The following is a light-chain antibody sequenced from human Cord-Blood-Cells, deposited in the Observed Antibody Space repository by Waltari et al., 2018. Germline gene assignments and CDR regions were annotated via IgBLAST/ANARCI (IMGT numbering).Light chain of an antibody. CDR1: SSDVGGYNY. J-gene: IGLJ1*01. CDR2: EVS. CDR3: SSYAGSNNYV. V-gene: IGLV2-8*01. Sequence: QSALTQPPSASGSPGQSVTISCTGTSSDVGGYNYVSWYQQHPRKAPKLMIYEVSKRPSGVPDRVSGSKSGNTASLTVSGRQAEDEADYYCSSYAGSNNYVFGTGTKVTVL.